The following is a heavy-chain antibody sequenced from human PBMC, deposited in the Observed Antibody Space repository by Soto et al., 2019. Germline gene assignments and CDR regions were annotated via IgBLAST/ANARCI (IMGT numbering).Heavy chain of an antibody. D-gene: IGHD5-12*01. CDR1: GGSISSGGYY. CDR2: IYYSGNT. Sequence: QVQLQESGPGLVKPSQTLSLTCTVSGGSISSGGYYWSWIRQHPGKGLEWIGYIYYSGNTYYNPSLKSRVTISVDPAKNQFSLKLSSVTAADTAVYYCSSGRDGYNDYWGQGTLVTVSS. V-gene: IGHV4-31*03. J-gene: IGHJ4*02. CDR3: SSGRDGYNDY.